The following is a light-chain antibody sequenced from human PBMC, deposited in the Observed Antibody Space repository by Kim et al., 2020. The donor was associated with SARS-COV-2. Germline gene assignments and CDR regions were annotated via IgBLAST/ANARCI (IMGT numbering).Light chain of an antibody. CDR2: WAS. V-gene: IGKV4-1*01. J-gene: IGKJ4*01. CDR1: QTLLHSFNDKSS. CDR3: QQYYTTPLT. Sequence: RATINCKSSQTLLHSFNDKSSLNWYRQKPGQRPELLIYWASTRESGVPDRISGSGSGTDFTLTISGLQAEYVAVYYCQQYYTTPLTFGGGTKVEI.